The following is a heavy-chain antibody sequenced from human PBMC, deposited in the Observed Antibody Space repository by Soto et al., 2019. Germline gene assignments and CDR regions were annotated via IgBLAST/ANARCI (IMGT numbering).Heavy chain of an antibody. Sequence: LRLSCAASGFTFSSYAMNWVRQAPGKGLEWVSAISGSGYSTYYADSVKGRFTISRDNSKNTLYLQMNSLRAEDTAVYYCAKDVDGLEWLYYYGMDVWGQGTTVTVSS. J-gene: IGHJ6*02. CDR1: GFTFSSYA. CDR2: ISGSGYST. V-gene: IGHV3-23*01. CDR3: AKDVDGLEWLYYYGMDV. D-gene: IGHD3-3*01.